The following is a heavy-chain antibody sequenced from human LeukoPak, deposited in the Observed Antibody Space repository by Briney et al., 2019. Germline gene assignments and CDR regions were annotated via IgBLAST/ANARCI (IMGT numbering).Heavy chain of an antibody. D-gene: IGHD3-22*01. V-gene: IGHV6-1*01. J-gene: IGHJ4*02. CDR1: GDSVSSNSAA. Sequence: SQTLSLTCAISGDSVSSNSAAWNWIRQSPSRGLEWLGRTYYRSKWYNDYAVSVKSRITINPDTSKNQFSLQLNSVTPEDTAVYYGARGPQLFDYNSRGGDYLDYWGQGPQAPVPS. CDR3: ARGPQLFDYNSRGGDYLDY. CDR2: TYYRSKWYN.